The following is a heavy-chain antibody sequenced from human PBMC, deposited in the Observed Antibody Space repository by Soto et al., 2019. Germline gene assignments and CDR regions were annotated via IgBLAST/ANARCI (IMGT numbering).Heavy chain of an antibody. CDR2: IYHSGST. CDR1: GGSISSCGYS. Sequence: QLQLQESGSGLVKPSQTLSLTCAVSGGSISSCGYSWSWLRQPPGKGLEWIGYIYHSGSTYYNPSLKSLVTISVDRSKNQCSMTLSYVAAADTAVYYCAIVPNPWGQGTLVTVSS. V-gene: IGHV4-30-2*01. CDR3: AIVPNP. J-gene: IGHJ5*02.